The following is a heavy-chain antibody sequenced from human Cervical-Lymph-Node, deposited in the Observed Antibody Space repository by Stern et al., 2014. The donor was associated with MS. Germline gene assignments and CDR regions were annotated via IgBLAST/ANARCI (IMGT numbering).Heavy chain of an antibody. CDR2: INPSGAT. CDR1: EYTHNNYL. CDR3: AVRYCSGGRCYSVPDV. V-gene: IGHV1-46*02. Sequence: VQLVQSGSEVKKPGASVKVSCKASEYTHNNYLIHWVRQAPGQRPDWMGVINPSGATNYAQKVQDIVTMTTDASTSTFYMELSRLRSEDTAVYYCAVRYCSGGRCYSVPDVWGQGTTVSV. J-gene: IGHJ6*02. D-gene: IGHD2-15*01.